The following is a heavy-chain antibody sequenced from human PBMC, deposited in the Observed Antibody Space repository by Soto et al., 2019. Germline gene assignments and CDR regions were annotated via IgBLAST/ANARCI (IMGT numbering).Heavy chain of an antibody. CDR3: ARDGVGGTVCFGYLDY. J-gene: IGHJ4*02. CDR1: EIIFSGYG. D-gene: IGHD1-26*01. Sequence: QVQLVESGGGWVQPGRSLRLSCAVSEIIFSGYGMHWVRQAPGTGLVWVAVIRFDGSNIHYADSVKGRFTISRDNSKNTLYLQMDSLRAEDTDVYYCARDGVGGTVCFGYLDYWGQGDLVTVSS. CDR2: IRFDGSNI. V-gene: IGHV3-33*01.